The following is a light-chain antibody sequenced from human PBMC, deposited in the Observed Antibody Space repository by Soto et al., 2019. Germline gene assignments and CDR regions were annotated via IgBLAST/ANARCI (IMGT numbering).Light chain of an antibody. CDR3: QQYNTWPPDRT. J-gene: IGKJ1*01. CDR1: QSVGSN. CDR2: GAS. V-gene: IGKV3-15*01. Sequence: EIVMTQSPATLSVSPGERATLSCRASQSVGSNLAWYQQKPGQAPRLLIYGASTRATGIPARFSGSGSGTEFTLTLSSLQSEDFAIYFCQQYNTWPPDRTFGQRTKVEIK.